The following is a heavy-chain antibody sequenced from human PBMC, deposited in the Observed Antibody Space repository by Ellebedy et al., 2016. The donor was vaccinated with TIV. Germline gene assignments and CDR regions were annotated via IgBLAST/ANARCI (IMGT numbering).Heavy chain of an antibody. CDR1: GYTFTSYD. V-gene: IGHV1-8*01. CDR2: MNPNSGNT. D-gene: IGHD3-22*01. CDR3: AREDVWYMNYYDSSGYYDY. Sequence: AASVKVSCKASGYTFTSYDINWVRQATGQGLEWMGWMNPNSGNTGYAQKFQGRVTMTRNTSISTAYIELSRLRSEDTAVYYCAREDVWYMNYYDSSGYYDYWGQGTLVTVSS. J-gene: IGHJ4*02.